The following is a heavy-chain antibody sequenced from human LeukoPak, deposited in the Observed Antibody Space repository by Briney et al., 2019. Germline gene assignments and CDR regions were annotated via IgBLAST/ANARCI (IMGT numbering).Heavy chain of an antibody. CDR2: IRYDGSNK. D-gene: IGHD3-22*01. J-gene: IGHJ4*02. CDR3: AKKFYYDSSGPSDY. Sequence: PGGSLRLSCAASGFTFISYGMHWVRQAPGKGLEWVAFIRYDGSNKYYADSVKGRFTISRDNSKNTLYLQMNSLRAEDTAVYYCAKKFYYDSSGPSDYWGQGTLVTVSS. V-gene: IGHV3-30*02. CDR1: GFTFISYG.